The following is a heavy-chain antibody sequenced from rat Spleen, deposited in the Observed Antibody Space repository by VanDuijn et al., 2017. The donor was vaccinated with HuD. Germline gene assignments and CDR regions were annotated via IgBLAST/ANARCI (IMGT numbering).Heavy chain of an antibody. Sequence: EVQLVESGGGLVQPGRSLKLSCVASGFTFNNYWMTWIRQAPGKGLEWVASVSTGGANTFYRDSVKGRFTISRDNAKSTLYLQMNSLRSEDTATYYCARHRDPIPTFAYWGQGTLVTVSS. CDR3: ARHRDPIPTFAY. J-gene: IGHJ3*01. CDR2: VSTGGANT. V-gene: IGHV5-31*01. CDR1: GFTFNNYW. D-gene: IGHD3-2*01.